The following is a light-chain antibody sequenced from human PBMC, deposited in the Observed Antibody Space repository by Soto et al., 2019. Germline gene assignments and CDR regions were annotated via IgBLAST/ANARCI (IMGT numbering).Light chain of an antibody. J-gene: IGKJ1*01. CDR1: QSLVYSDGNAY. CDR2: KAS. V-gene: IGKV2-30*01. Sequence: DVVMTQSPLSLPVTLGQPASISCWSSQSLVYSDGNAYLNWLQQRPGQSPRRLIYKASNRDSGVPDRFSGSGSGTDFTLQISRVEAEDVGVYYCLQGTHWPPTFGRGTKVEIK. CDR3: LQGTHWPPT.